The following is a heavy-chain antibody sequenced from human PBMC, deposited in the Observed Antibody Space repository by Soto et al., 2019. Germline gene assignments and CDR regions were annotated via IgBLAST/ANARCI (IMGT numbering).Heavy chain of an antibody. CDR1: GYTFTTYG. CDR3: ARVVKAGDYGDYGRYYFDY. D-gene: IGHD4-17*01. CDR2: ISAYSGNT. Sequence: QVQLVQSGAEVKKPWASVKVSCKASGYTFTTYGITWVRQAPGQGLEWMGGISAYSGNTNYAQKLQGRLTVTTDTSTNTAYMDLRSLRSDDTAVYYCARVVKAGDYGDYGRYYFDYWGHGTLVTVSS. V-gene: IGHV1-18*04. J-gene: IGHJ4*01.